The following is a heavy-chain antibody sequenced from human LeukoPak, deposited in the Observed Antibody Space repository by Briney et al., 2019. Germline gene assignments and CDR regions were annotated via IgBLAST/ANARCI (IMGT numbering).Heavy chain of an antibody. J-gene: IGHJ3*02. D-gene: IGHD4-17*01. V-gene: IGHV4-59*01. CDR1: GGSISSYY. CDR3: ASLAGDYQGADAFDT. CDR2: IYYSGST. Sequence: SETLSLTCTVSGGSISSYYWSWIRQPPGKGLEWIGYIYYSGSTNYNPSLKSRVTISVDTSKNQFSLKLSSVTAADTAVYYCASLAGDYQGADAFDTWGQGTMVTVSS.